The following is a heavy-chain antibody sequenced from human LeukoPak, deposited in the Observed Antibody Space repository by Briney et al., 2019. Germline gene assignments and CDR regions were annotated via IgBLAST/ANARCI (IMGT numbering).Heavy chain of an antibody. J-gene: IGHJ4*02. V-gene: IGHV3-30*03. Sequence: GGSLRLSCVVSDFTLSSHGMHWVRQAPGKGLEWVAVISSDGGKKSYTDSVKGRFTISRDNSKNTLYPQMDSLRVEDTAIYYCARDRAWDYLDSWDQGPLVTVSS. CDR1: DFTLSSHG. D-gene: IGHD1-26*01. CDR2: ISSDGGKK. CDR3: ARDRAWDYLDS.